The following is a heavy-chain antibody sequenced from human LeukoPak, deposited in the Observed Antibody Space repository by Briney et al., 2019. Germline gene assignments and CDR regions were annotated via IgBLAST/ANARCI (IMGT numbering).Heavy chain of an antibody. D-gene: IGHD6-13*01. V-gene: IGHV3-15*01. Sequence: GGSLRLSCAASGFTFSNAWMSWVRQAPGKGLEWVGRIKSKTDGGTTDYAAPVKGRFTISRDDSKNTLYLQMNSLKTEDTAVYYCTTAPHLYPGIAAAGAAFDIWGQGTMVTVSS. CDR3: TTAPHLYPGIAAAGAAFDI. CDR1: GFTFSNAW. CDR2: IKSKTDGGTT. J-gene: IGHJ3*02.